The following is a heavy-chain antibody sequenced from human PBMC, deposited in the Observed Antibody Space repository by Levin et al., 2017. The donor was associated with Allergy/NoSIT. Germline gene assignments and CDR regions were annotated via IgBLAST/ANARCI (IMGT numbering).Heavy chain of an antibody. V-gene: IGHV4-59*08. CDR3: ARQFPPPTRACDP. CDR2: FYYLGSP. J-gene: IGHJ5*02. Sequence: SETLSLTCTVSGASITTYYWSWMRQPPGKGLEWIGFFYYLGSPNYNPSLKSRLTISVDTSKNQLSLKLSSVTAADTAVYYCARQFPPPTRACDPWGQGTLVTVSS. D-gene: IGHD2-21*01. CDR1: GASITTYY.